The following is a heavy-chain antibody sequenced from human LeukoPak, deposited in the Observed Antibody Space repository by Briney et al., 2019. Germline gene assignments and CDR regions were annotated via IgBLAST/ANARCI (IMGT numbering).Heavy chain of an antibody. CDR2: INPSGGST. J-gene: IGHJ6*02. D-gene: IGHD2-8*01. Sequence: ASVKVSCKASGYNFISYYMHWVRQAPGQGLEWMGIINPSGGSTSYAQKFQDRVTMTRGTSTSTVYMELSSLKSEDTAVYYCAREDVVLVDAVRYYYYGIDVWGQGTTVTVSS. V-gene: IGHV1-46*01. CDR3: AREDVVLVDAVRYYYYGIDV. CDR1: GYNFISYY.